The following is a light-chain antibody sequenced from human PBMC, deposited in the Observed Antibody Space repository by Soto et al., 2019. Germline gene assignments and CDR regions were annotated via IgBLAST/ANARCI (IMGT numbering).Light chain of an antibody. Sequence: EIVLSQSQATLSLSPGERATLSCRASQSISNYLAWYQQKPGHAPRLLIYDASNRATGIPARFSGSGSGTDFTLTISSLEPEDFAIYYCQHRNNLPVSFGPGTKLDIK. CDR1: QSISNY. CDR2: DAS. V-gene: IGKV3-11*01. J-gene: IGKJ3*01. CDR3: QHRNNLPVS.